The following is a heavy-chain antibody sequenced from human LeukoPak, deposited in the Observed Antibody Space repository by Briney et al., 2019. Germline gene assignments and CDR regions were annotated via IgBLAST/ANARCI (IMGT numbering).Heavy chain of an antibody. CDR3: ARSCRILDIVATIRARLGGNGFDI. CDR2: LYASGTT. J-gene: IGHJ3*02. D-gene: IGHD5-12*01. V-gene: IGHV4-4*07. Sequence: SETLSLTCTVSGGSIGSYYWSWIRQPAGKGLEWIGRLYASGTTYYAPSLKSRVTMSVDTSKNQFSLKLRSVTAADKAVYYCARSCRILDIVATIRARLGGNGFDIWGQGTMVTVSS. CDR1: GGSIGSYY.